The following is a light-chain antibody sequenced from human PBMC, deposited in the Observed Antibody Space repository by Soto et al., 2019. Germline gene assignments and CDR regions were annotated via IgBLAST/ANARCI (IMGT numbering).Light chain of an antibody. CDR3: SSYTSSSTFSV. Sequence: QSVLTQPASVSGSPGQSITISCTGTSSDVGGYNYVSWYQQHPGKAPKLMIYDVSNRPSGVSNRFSGSKSGNTASLTISGLQAEDEADYYCSSYTSSSTFSVFGTGPKSPS. CDR2: DVS. J-gene: IGLJ1*01. CDR1: SSDVGGYNY. V-gene: IGLV2-14*01.